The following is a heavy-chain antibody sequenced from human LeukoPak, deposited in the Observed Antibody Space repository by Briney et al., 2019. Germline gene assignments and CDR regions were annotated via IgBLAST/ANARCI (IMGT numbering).Heavy chain of an antibody. V-gene: IGHV4-4*02. D-gene: IGHD5-12*01. CDR1: GGSVSDNW. CDR3: ARAGIVATTNFDY. Sequence: SETLSLTCAVSGGSVSDNWWTWVRRPPAKGLEWIGEIYHSGSTNYNPSLKSRVTISVDTSKNQFSLKLSSVTAADTAVYYCARAGIVATTNFDYWGQGTLVTVSS. J-gene: IGHJ4*02. CDR2: IYHSGST.